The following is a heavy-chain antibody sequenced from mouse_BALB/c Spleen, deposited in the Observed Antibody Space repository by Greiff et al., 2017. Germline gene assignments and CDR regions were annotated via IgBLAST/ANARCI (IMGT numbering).Heavy chain of an antibody. CDR2: ISYDGSN. Sequence: DVQLQESGPGLVKPSQSLSLTCSVTGYSITSGYYWNWIRQFPGNKLEWMGYISYDGSNNYNPSLKNRISITRDTSKNQFFLKLNSVTTEDTATYYCARIYYGNYVGAMDYWGQGTSVTVSS. D-gene: IGHD2-1*01. V-gene: IGHV3-6*02. CDR3: ARIYYGNYVGAMDY. J-gene: IGHJ4*01. CDR1: GYSITSGYY.